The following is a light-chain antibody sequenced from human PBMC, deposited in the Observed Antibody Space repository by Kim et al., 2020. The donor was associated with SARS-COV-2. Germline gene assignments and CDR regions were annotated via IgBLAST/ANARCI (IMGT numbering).Light chain of an antibody. CDR3: ASWDSSLSAGV. CDR2: DNS. V-gene: IGLV1-51*01. Sequence: GQRVTISCSGTRSNIGNNYVYWYQQFPGTAPKLLIYDNSHRPSGIPDRFSGSKSGTAATLGITGVQTGDEADYYCASWDSSLSAGVFGTGTKVTVL. J-gene: IGLJ1*01. CDR1: RSNIGNNY.